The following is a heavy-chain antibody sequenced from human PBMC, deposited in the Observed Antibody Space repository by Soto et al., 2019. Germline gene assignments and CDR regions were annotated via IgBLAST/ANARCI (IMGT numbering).Heavy chain of an antibody. Sequence: EAPLLESGGGLVQPGGSLRLSCAASGFTFSTYPMSWVRQAPGKRLEWVSGISGSGISTYYTDSVKGRFTISRDNSKNTVFLQMNSLRDEDTAVYYCVKPPVITASYYYYDMDVWGQGTTVTFS. V-gene: IGHV3-23*01. CDR1: GFTFSTYP. J-gene: IGHJ6*02. CDR3: VKPPVITASYYYYDMDV. CDR2: ISGSGIST. D-gene: IGHD4-4*01.